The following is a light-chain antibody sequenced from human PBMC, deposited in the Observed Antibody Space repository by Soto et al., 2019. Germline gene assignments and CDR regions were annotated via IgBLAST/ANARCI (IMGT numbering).Light chain of an antibody. CDR1: QGISSY. CDR3: QGLNDYPIT. J-gene: IGKJ5*01. V-gene: IGKV1-9*01. Sequence: DIQLTQSPSFLSASVGDRVTITCRASQGISSYLAWYQQKPGKAPKFLIYAASTLRGGVPSRFSGSESGTEFTLTISSLQPEDFATYYCQGLNDYPITFGQGTRLEIK. CDR2: AAS.